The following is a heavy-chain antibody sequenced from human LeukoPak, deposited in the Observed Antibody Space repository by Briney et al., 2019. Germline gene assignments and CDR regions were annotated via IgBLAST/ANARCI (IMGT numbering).Heavy chain of an antibody. J-gene: IGHJ6*02. CDR2: TYYRSKWYN. V-gene: IGHV6-1*01. D-gene: IGHD3-10*01. Sequence: SQTLSLTCAISGDSVSSNSAAWNWIRQSPSRGLEWLGRTYYRSKWYNDYAVSVKSRITINPDTSKNQFSLQLNSVTPEDTAVYYCARGPASKYYYAPRDYYYGMDVWGQGTTVTVSS. CDR3: ARGPASKYYYAPRDYYYGMDV. CDR1: GDSVSSNSAA.